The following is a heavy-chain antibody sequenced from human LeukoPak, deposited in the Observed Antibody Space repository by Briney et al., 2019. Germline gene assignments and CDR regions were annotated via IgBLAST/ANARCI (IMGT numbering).Heavy chain of an antibody. D-gene: IGHD3-10*01. CDR1: GFTFSSYA. Sequence: PGRSLRLSCAASGFTFSSYAMHWVRQAPGKGLEWVAVISYDGSNKYYADSVKGRFTISRDNSKNTLYLQMNSLRAEDTAVYYCARGTVWFGELLTLDYRGQGTLVNVSS. J-gene: IGHJ4*02. CDR2: ISYDGSNK. CDR3: ARGTVWFGELLTLDY. V-gene: IGHV3-30*04.